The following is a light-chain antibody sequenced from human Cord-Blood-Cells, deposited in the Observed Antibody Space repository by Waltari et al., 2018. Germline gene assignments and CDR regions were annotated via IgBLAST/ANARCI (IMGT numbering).Light chain of an antibody. CDR3: EGCDSSTEL. Sequence: GQSVSIGCPGVIKEDKYACWYQQKPGQSPVLVIYQDSKRPSGIPERFSCSNAENTATLTVSVKQAIDEAHYFCEGCDSSTELFGGGTKLTVL. J-gene: IGLJ2*01. CDR2: QDS. CDR1: IKEDKY. V-gene: IGLV3-1*01.